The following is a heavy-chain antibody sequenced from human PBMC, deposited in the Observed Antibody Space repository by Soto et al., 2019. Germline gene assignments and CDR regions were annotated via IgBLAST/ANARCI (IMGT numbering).Heavy chain of an antibody. J-gene: IGHJ4*02. V-gene: IGHV1-18*01. CDR2: ISAYNGNT. CDR1: GYTFTSYG. D-gene: IGHD2-15*01. CDR3: ARATWYCSGGSCYSTYYFDY. Sequence: GASVKVSCKASGYTFTSYGISWVRQAPGQGLEWMGWISAYNGNTNYAQKLQGRVTMTTDTSTSTAYMELRSLRSDDTAVYYCARATWYCSGGSCYSTYYFDYWGQGTLVTVSS.